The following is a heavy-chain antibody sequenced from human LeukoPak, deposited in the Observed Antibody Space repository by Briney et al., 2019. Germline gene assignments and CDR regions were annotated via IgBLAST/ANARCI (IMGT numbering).Heavy chain of an antibody. D-gene: IGHD5-24*01. CDR2: ISYDGSNK. CDR1: GSTFSSYA. V-gene: IGHV3-30*04. Sequence: GGSLRLSCAASGSTFSSYAMHWVRQAPGKGLEWVAVISYDGSNKYYADSVKGRFTISRDNSKNTLYLQMNSLRAEDTAVYYCARDLPERWLQYHFDYWGQGTLVTVSS. CDR3: ARDLPERWLQYHFDY. J-gene: IGHJ4*02.